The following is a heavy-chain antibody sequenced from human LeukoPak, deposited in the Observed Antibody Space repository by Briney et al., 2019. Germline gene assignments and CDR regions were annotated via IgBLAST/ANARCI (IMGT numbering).Heavy chain of an antibody. J-gene: IGHJ3*02. CDR1: GFTVSSNY. CDR3: AREGGIVGTTEAFDI. V-gene: IGHV3-66*01. Sequence: GGSLRLSCAASGFTVSSNYMSWVRQAPGKGLEWVSVIYSGGSTYYADSVKGRFTISRDNAKNSLYLQMNNLRVEDTAVYYCAREGGIVGTTEAFDIWGQGTMVTVSS. CDR2: IYSGGST. D-gene: IGHD1-26*01.